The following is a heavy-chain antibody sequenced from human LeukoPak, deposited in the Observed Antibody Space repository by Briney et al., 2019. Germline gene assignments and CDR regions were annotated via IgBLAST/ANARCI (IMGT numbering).Heavy chain of an antibody. CDR1: GFTFSTFG. CDR2: ISYDGSNQ. Sequence: GGSLRLSCAASGFTFSTFGMHWVRQAPGKGLEWVAAISYDGSNQYYIDSVKSRFTISRDNSKNTLYLQMSSLRAEDTAVYYCTKLNNYDDYWGQGTQVTVSS. J-gene: IGHJ4*02. D-gene: IGHD1/OR15-1a*01. V-gene: IGHV3-30*18. CDR3: TKLNNYDDY.